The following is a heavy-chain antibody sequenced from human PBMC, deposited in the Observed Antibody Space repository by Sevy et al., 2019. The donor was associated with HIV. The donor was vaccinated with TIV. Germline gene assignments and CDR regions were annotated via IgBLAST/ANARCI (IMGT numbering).Heavy chain of an antibody. V-gene: IGHV3-48*02. J-gene: IGHJ4*02. D-gene: IGHD6-13*01. CDR2: ISSSSSTI. CDR1: GFTFSSYS. CDR3: ARTKGPYSSSWYYFDY. Sequence: GGSLRLSCAASGFTFSSYSMNWVRQAPGKGLEWVSYISSSSSTIYYADSVKGRFTISRDNAKNSRYLQMNSLRDEDTAVYYCARTKGPYSSSWYYFDYWGQGTLVTVSS.